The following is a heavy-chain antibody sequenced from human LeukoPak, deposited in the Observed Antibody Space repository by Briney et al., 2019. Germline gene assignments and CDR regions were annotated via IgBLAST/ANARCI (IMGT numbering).Heavy chain of an antibody. V-gene: IGHV3-21*01. D-gene: IGHD3-22*01. Sequence: GGSLRLSCTASGFTFSGHSMSWIRQAPGKGLEWVSSFGTRSTSIYHAGSVKGRFAISRDNAKNSLYLQMNCLRAEDTALYYCAREVSEGFDFWGQGTLVTVSS. CDR2: FGTRSTSI. CDR1: GFTFSGHS. CDR3: AREVSEGFDF. J-gene: IGHJ4*02.